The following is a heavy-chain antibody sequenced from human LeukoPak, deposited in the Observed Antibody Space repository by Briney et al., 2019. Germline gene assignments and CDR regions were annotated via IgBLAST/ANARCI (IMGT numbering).Heavy chain of an antibody. CDR3: AKARSTMVRGGSYYLDY. D-gene: IGHD3-10*01. V-gene: IGHV3-23*01. CDR1: GFTFSSYA. Sequence: GGSLRLSCAASGFTFSSYAMSWVRQAPGKGLEWVSAISGSGGSTYYADSVKGRFTISRDNSKNTLYLQMNSLRAEDTAVYYCAKARSTMVRGGSYYLDYWGQGTLVTVSS. CDR2: ISGSGGST. J-gene: IGHJ4*02.